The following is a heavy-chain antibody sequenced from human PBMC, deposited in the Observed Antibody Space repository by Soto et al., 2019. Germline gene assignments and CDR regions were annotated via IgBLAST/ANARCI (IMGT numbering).Heavy chain of an antibody. CDR2: IYYSGNT. Sequence: SETLSLTCTVSGGSTSSDNYWSWIRQPPGKGLEWIGHIYYSGNTDYNPSLKSRLAISIDTSKNQFSLKLSSVTAADTAVYFCAREGGESSDGLYYFDSWGQGSLVTVPQ. V-gene: IGHV4-30-4*01. CDR3: AREGGESSDGLYYFDS. CDR1: GGSTSSDNY. J-gene: IGHJ4*02. D-gene: IGHD3-16*01.